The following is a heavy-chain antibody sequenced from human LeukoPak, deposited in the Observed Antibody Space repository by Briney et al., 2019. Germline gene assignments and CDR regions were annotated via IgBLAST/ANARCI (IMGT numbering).Heavy chain of an antibody. CDR2: IGWNSGGI. CDR1: GFTFGDYA. V-gene: IGHV3-9*01. J-gene: IGHJ4*02. CDR3: IKVTAAGFVDH. Sequence: GGSLRLSCAASGFTFGDYAMHWVRQAPGKGLEWVSGIGWNSGGIVYADSVKGRFTISRDNAKNSLYLQMNSLGAEDTALYYCIKVTAAGFVDHWGQGTLVTVSS. D-gene: IGHD6-13*01.